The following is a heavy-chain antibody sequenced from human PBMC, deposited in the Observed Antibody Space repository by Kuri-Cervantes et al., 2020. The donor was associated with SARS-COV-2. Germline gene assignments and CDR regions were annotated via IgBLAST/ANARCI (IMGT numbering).Heavy chain of an antibody. Sequence: GESLKISCTASGFNYINYAIHWVRQAPGTGLEWVAVVSYNGTNKYYADSVKGRFTISRDNSRNIVYLQMSSLRPEDTALYYCAKAKGITIFGVVSLPHGYFDLWGRGTLVTVSS. J-gene: IGHJ2*01. CDR3: AKAKGITIFGVVSLPHGYFDL. CDR2: VSYNGTNK. CDR1: GFNYINYA. V-gene: IGHV3-30-3*01. D-gene: IGHD3-3*01.